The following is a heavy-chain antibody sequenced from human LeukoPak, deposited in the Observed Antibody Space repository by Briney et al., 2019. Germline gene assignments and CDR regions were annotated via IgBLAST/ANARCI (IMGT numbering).Heavy chain of an antibody. CDR1: GSTFTSYA. J-gene: IGHJ4*02. CDR2: ISSNGGST. Sequence: GGSLRLSCAASGSTFTSYAMHWVRQAPGKGLEYVSAISSNGGSTYYANSVKGRFTISRDNSKSTLYLQMGSLRAEDMAVYYCARRSSGWYSDYWGQGTLVTVSS. V-gene: IGHV3-64*01. CDR3: ARRSSGWYSDY. D-gene: IGHD6-19*01.